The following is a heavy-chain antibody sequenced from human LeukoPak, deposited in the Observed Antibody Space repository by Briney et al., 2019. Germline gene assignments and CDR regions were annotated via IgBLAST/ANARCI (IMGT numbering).Heavy chain of an antibody. J-gene: IGHJ4*02. Sequence: SGKVSCKASGGTFSSYAISWVRQAPVQGLEWMGRIIPIFGTANYAQKFQGRVTITADKSTSTAYMELSSLRSEDTAVYYCARDHVPAAAEDWGQGTLVTVYS. V-gene: IGHV1-69*06. CDR3: ARDHVPAAAED. CDR1: GGTFSSYA. D-gene: IGHD6-13*01. CDR2: IIPIFGTA.